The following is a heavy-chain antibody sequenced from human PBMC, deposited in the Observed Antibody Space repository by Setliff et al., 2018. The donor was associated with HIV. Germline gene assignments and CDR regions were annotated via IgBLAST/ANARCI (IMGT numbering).Heavy chain of an antibody. D-gene: IGHD3-10*01. CDR3: ARGRNYYGSGSYYNVLLGSKYYYYMDV. J-gene: IGHJ6*03. V-gene: IGHV4-34*01. Sequence: PAETLSLTCAVYGGSFSGYYWSWIRKPPGKGLEWIGEINHSGSTNYNPCLKSRVTISVDTSKNQFSLKRCSVTAADTAVYYSARGRNYYGSGSYYNVLLGSKYYYYMDVWGKGTTVTVSS. CDR1: GGSFSGYY. CDR2: INHSGST.